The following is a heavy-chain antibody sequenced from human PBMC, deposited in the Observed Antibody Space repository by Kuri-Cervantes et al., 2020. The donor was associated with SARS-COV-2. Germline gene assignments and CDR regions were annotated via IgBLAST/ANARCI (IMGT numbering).Heavy chain of an antibody. V-gene: IGHV4-34*01. J-gene: IGHJ4*02. CDR3: SSSSSLSYYFDY. CDR2: INHSGST. CDR1: GGSLSGSY. D-gene: IGHD6-6*01. Sequence: SETLSLTCAVYGGSLSGSYWSWIRQSPGKRLEWIGEINHSGSTNYNPSLKSRVTISVDTSKNQFSLKLSSVTAADTAVYYCSSSSSLSYYFDYWGQGTLVTVSS.